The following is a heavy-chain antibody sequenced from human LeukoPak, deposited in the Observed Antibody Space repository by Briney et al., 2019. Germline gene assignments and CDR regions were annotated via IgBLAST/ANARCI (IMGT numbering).Heavy chain of an antibody. D-gene: IGHD2-21*01. CDR3: ARFCGDCYYGMDV. J-gene: IGHJ6*02. Sequence: GGSLRLSCAASGFTFSNYWMSWVRQAPGKGLEWVANIKQDGSEKYYVDSVKGRFTISRDNAKNSLYLQMNSPRAEDTAVYYCARFCGDCYYGMDVWGQGTTVTVSS. CDR1: GFTFSNYW. CDR2: IKQDGSEK. V-gene: IGHV3-7*04.